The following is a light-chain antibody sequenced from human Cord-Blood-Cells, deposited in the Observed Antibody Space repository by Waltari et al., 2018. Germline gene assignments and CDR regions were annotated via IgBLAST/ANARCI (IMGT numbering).Light chain of an antibody. CDR2: KAS. CDR1: QSLCHW. V-gene: IGKV1-5*03. CDR3: QQYNSYSDT. J-gene: IGKJ2*01. Sequence: DIQMTQPPSTLSASVGARATITCPASQSLCHWLSWYQQKPRKAPKLLLDKASSVESGVPSRFSGSGSGTECTLTISSLQPDDFATYYCQQYNSYSDTLGQGTKLESK.